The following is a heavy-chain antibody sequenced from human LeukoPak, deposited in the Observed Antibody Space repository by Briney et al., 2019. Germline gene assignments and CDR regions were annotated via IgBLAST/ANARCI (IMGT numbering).Heavy chain of an antibody. CDR2: ISWNSGSI. J-gene: IGHJ6*02. Sequence: GGSLRLSCAASGFTFDDYAMHWVRQAPGKGLEWVSGISWNSGSIGYAASVKGRFTISRDNAKNSLYLQMNSLRAEDTALYYCPKDIGRPGYYYYYGMDVWGQGTTVTVSS. V-gene: IGHV3-9*01. CDR1: GFTFDDYA. CDR3: PKDIGRPGYYYYYGMDV. D-gene: IGHD6-6*01.